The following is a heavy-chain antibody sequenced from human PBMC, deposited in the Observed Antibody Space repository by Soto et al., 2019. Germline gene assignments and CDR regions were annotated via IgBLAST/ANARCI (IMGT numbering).Heavy chain of an antibody. V-gene: IGHV4-39*01. Sequence: QLQLQESGPGLVKPSETLSLTCSVSGGSISSNNHYWGWIRQTPGKGLEWIGCTYYIGSTYYNPSLKSLVNISLATSRDKFSLKLNSGMAADTAVDYGAKQGITMIVVVVSYNWLDPWGQGTLVTVSS. CDR3: AKQGITMIVVVVSYNWLDP. CDR2: TYYIGST. CDR1: GGSISSNNHY. D-gene: IGHD3-22*01. J-gene: IGHJ5*02.